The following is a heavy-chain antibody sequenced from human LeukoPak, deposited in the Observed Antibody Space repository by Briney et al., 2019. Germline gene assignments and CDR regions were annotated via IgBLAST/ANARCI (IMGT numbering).Heavy chain of an antibody. CDR2: IYHSGST. CDR3: ARVRKGPTVTTNWFDP. V-gene: IGHV4-38-2*02. D-gene: IGHD4-17*01. J-gene: IGHJ5*02. Sequence: PSETLSLTCTVSGYSISSGYYWGWIRQPPGKGLEWIGSIYHSGSTYYNPSLKSRVTISVDTSKNQFSLKLSSVTAADTAVYYCARVRKGPTVTTNWFDPWGQGTLVTVSS. CDR1: GYSISSGYY.